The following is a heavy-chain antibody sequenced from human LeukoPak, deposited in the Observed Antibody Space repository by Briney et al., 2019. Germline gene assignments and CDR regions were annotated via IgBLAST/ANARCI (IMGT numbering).Heavy chain of an antibody. CDR1: GYSLTSYA. CDR2: ISAYNGNT. V-gene: IGHV1-18*01. D-gene: IGHD6-13*01. CDR3: ARDPLRSTWSTYYNTLDV. Sequence: ASVKVSCKASGYSLTSYAINWVRQAPGQGLEWMGWISAYNGNTDYAQKFQGRVTMTTDTSTSTAYMELRSLTSDDTAVYYCARDPLRSTWSTYYNTLDVWGQGTTVTVSS. J-gene: IGHJ6*02.